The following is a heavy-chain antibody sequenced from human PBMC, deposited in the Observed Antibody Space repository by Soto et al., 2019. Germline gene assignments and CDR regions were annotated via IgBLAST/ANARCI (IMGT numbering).Heavy chain of an antibody. D-gene: IGHD6-6*01. CDR2: IYYSGST. CDR1: GGSISSYY. Sequence: WETLSLTCTVSGGSISSYYWSWIRQPPGKGLEWIGYIYYSGSTNYNPPLKSRVTISVDTSKNQFSLKLSSVTAADTAVYYCARSSIAARRWFDPWGQGTLVTVSS. V-gene: IGHV4-59*01. CDR3: ARSSIAARRWFDP. J-gene: IGHJ5*02.